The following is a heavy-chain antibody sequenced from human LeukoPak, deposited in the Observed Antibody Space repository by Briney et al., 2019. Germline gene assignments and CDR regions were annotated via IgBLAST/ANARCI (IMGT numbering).Heavy chain of an antibody. CDR1: GFTVSSNY. CDR2: IYSGGST. CDR3: ARWARYSSGWYWYYYGMDV. V-gene: IGHV3-53*01. D-gene: IGHD6-19*01. Sequence: GGSLRLSCAASGFTVSSNYMSWVRQAPGKGLEWVSVIYSGGSTYYADSVKGRFTISRDNSKNTLYLQMNSLRAEDTAVYYCARWARYSSGWYWYYYGMDVWGQGTTVTVSS. J-gene: IGHJ6*02.